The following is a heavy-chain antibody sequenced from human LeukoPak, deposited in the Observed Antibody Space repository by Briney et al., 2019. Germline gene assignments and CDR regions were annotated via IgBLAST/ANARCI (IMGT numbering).Heavy chain of an antibody. V-gene: IGHV3-53*01. D-gene: IGHD4-17*01. CDR3: ARVPTTVTTVYFDY. CDR2: IYSGGST. CDR1: GFTVSSNY. Sequence: GGSLRLSCAASGFTVSSNYMSWVRQAPGKGPEWVSVIYSGGSTYYADSVKGRFTISRDNSKNTLYLQMNSLRAEDTAVYYCARVPTTVTTVYFDYWGQETLVTVSS. J-gene: IGHJ4*02.